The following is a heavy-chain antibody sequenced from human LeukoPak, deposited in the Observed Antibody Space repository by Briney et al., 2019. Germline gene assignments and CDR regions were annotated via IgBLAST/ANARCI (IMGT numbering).Heavy chain of an antibody. CDR2: IYYSGST. V-gene: IGHV4-39*07. CDR3: ARGQGDNFFDY. Sequence: SETLSLTCTVSGGPISSSSYYWGWIRQPPGKGLEWIGSIYYSGSTYYNPSLKSRVTISVDTSKNQFSLKLSSVTAADTAVYYCARGQGDNFFDYWGQGTLVTVSS. CDR1: GGPISSSSYY. J-gene: IGHJ4*02.